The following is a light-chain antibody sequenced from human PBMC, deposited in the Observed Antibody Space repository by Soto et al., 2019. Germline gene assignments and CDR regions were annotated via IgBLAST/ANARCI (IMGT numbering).Light chain of an antibody. CDR3: QKYNSAFRT. J-gene: IGKJ5*01. V-gene: IGKV1-27*01. CDR2: AAS. CDR1: QGISNY. Sequence: DIQMTQSPSALSASVGDRVTINCRASQGISNYLAWYQQKPGKVPKLLIYAASTLQSGVPSRFSGSGSGTDFTLTISSLQPEDVATYYCQKYNSAFRTFGQGTRLEI.